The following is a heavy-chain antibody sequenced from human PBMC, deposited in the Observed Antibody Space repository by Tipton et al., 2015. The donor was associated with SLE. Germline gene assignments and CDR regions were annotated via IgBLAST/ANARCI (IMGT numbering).Heavy chain of an antibody. J-gene: IGHJ3*01. D-gene: IGHD1-26*01. CDR3: ARVGAPISAFDV. Sequence: TLSLTCTVSGVSISSTDDYLTWIRQTAGKGLEWLGRIYNSGSAHYNPPLRSRVTISIDTSQNHFSLQLTSVTAADAGLYYCARVGAPISAFDVWGQGTMVNVSS. V-gene: IGHV4-61*02. CDR1: GVSISSTDDY. CDR2: IYNSGSA.